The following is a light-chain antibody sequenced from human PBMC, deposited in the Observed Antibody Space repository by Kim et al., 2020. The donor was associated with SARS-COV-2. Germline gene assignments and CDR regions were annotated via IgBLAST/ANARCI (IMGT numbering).Light chain of an antibody. CDR3: QQYGSSPYT. Sequence: EIVLTQSPGTLSLSPGERATLSCRASQSVSSSYLAWYQQKPGQAPRLDIYGASSRATGIPDRFSGSGSGTDFTLTISRLEPEDFEVYYCQQYGSSPYTFGQGTKLEI. CDR2: GAS. CDR1: QSVSSSY. V-gene: IGKV3-20*01. J-gene: IGKJ2*01.